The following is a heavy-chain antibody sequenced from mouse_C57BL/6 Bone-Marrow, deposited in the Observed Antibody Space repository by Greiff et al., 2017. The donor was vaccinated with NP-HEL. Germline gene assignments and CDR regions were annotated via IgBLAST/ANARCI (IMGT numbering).Heavy chain of an antibody. J-gene: IGHJ4*01. CDR3: ARLDYYAMDY. CDR2: ISSGGSYT. Sequence: EVNVVESGGDLVKPGGSLKLSCAASGFTFSSYGMSWVRQTPDKRLEWVATISSGGSYTYYPDSVKGRFTISRDNAKNTLYLQMSSLKSEDTAMYYCARLDYYAMDYWGQGTSVTVSS. V-gene: IGHV5-6*01. CDR1: GFTFSSYG.